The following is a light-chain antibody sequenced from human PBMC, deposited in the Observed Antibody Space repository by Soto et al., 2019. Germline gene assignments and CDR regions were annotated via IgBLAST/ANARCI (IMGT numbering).Light chain of an antibody. CDR3: QQRSNWPST. Sequence: EIVFSPSPLPLLFSPGERCTPSCTGSQSVSSYLAWYQQKPGQAPRLLIYDASNRATGIPARFSGSGSGTDFTLTISSLEPEDFAVYYCQQRSNWPSTFGGGTKVDIK. J-gene: IGKJ4*01. CDR1: QSVSSY. CDR2: DAS. V-gene: IGKV3-11*01.